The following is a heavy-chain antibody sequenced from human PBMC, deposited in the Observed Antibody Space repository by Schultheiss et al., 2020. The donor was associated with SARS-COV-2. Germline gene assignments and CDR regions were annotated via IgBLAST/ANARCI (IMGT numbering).Heavy chain of an antibody. V-gene: IGHV4-59*08. CDR1: GGSFSGYY. J-gene: IGHJ4*02. D-gene: IGHD6-19*01. CDR2: IYYSGST. CDR3: ARGQIAVAGGWPIFDY. Sequence: SETLSLTCAVYGGSFSGYYWSWIRQPPGKGLEWIGYIYYSGSTNYNPSLKSRVTISVDTSKNQFSLKLSSVTAADTAVYYCARGQIAVAGGWPIFDYWGQGTLVTVSS.